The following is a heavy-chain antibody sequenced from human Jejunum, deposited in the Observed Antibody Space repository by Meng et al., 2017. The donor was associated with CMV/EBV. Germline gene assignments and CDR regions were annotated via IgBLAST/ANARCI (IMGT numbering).Heavy chain of an antibody. J-gene: IGHJ4*02. V-gene: IGHV3-48*03. CDR1: GFTFSSYE. CDR3: VRSGYSSAFGY. CDR2: ISSGAGII. Sequence: CAASGFTFSSYEMNWVRQAPGKGVEWVSYISSGAGIINYADSVKGRFTISRDNSENALYLQMNSLRAEDTAIYYCVRSGYSSAFGYWGQGTLVTVSS. D-gene: IGHD5-18*01.